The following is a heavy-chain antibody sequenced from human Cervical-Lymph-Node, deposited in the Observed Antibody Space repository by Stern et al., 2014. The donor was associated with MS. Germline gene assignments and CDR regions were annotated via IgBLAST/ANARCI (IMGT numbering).Heavy chain of an antibody. J-gene: IGHJ6*02. Sequence: VHLVESGAEVKKPGSSVKVSCKASGGTFSSYAISWVRQAPGQGLEWMGGIIPIFGTANYAQKFQGRVTITADESTSTAYMELSSLRSEDTAVYYCARARRVVTAHQLFYYYYGMDVWGQGTTVTVSS. D-gene: IGHD2-21*02. CDR2: IIPIFGTA. CDR1: GGTFSSYA. CDR3: ARARRVVTAHQLFYYYYGMDV. V-gene: IGHV1-69*01.